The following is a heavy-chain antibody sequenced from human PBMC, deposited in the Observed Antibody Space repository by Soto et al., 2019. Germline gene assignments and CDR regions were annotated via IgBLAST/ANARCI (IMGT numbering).Heavy chain of an antibody. CDR3: ARYMVRDGGRGDY. CDR2: ISAYNGNT. Sequence: LKLDRKAAGYTITVYRISCVRKTPGQGLEWMGWISAYNGNTNYAQKLQGRVTMTTDTSTSTAYMELRSLRSDDTAVYYCARYMVRDGGRGDYWGEGTLVTVSS. CDR1: GYTITVYR. D-gene: IGHD3-10*01. J-gene: IGHJ4*02. V-gene: IGHV1-18*04.